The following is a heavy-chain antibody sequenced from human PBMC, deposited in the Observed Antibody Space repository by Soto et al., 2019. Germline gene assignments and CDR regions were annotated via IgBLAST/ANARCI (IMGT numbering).Heavy chain of an antibody. J-gene: IGHJ6*02. V-gene: IGHV4-34*01. CDR2: INHSGST. D-gene: IGHD5-18*01. CDR1: GGSFSGYY. CDR3: ARGCRIKLWLRYSRMDV. Sequence: PSETLSLTCAVYGGSFSGYYWSWIRQPPGKGLEWIGEINHSGSTNYNPSLKSRVTISVDTSKNQFSLKLSSVTAADTDVYYCARGCRIKLWLRYSRMDVWGQGNTVTVSS.